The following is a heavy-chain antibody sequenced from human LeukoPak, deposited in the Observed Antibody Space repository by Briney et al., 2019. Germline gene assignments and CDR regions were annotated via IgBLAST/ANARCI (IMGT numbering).Heavy chain of an antibody. CDR3: ARTLRLGTPRAFDI. CDR2: IHEDGSDK. Sequence: PGGSLRLSCVVSGFTFSSYWMNWARQAPGKGLEWVANIHEDGSDKYYVDSVKGRFTISRDNAKNSLYLQMNSLRAEDTALYYCARTLRLGTPRAFDIWGRGTMVTVSS. J-gene: IGHJ3*02. V-gene: IGHV3-7*05. D-gene: IGHD1-14*01. CDR1: GFTFSSYW.